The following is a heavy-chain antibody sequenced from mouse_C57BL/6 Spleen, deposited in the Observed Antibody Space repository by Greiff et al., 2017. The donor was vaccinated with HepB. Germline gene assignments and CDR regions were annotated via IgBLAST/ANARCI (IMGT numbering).Heavy chain of an antibody. Sequence: QVQLQQSGAELVRPGTSVKVSCKASGYAFTNYLIEWVKQRPGQGLEWIGVINPGSGGTNYNEKFKGKATLTADKASSTAYMQLSSLTSEDSAVYFCARSDGYSSGFAYWGQGTLVTVSA. CDR1: GYAFTNYL. CDR3: ARSDGYSSGFAY. J-gene: IGHJ3*01. V-gene: IGHV1-54*01. CDR2: INPGSGGT. D-gene: IGHD2-3*01.